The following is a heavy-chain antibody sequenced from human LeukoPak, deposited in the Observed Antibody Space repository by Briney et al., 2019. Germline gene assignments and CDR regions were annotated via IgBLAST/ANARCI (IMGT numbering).Heavy chain of an antibody. J-gene: IGHJ3*02. Sequence: PGGSLRLSCAASGFSFSSYWMHWVRQAPGKGLVWVARIQYDGSTTNYADSVKGRFTISRDNAKKTLYVQMNSLRAEDTAVYYCARALVGGVTLNALDIWGQGTMLTVSS. CDR3: ARALVGGVTLNALDI. CDR1: GFSFSSYW. D-gene: IGHD2-15*01. CDR2: IQYDGSTT. V-gene: IGHV3-74*01.